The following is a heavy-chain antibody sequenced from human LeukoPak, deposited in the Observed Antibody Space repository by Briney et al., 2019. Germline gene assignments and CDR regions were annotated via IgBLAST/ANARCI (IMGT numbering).Heavy chain of an antibody. D-gene: IGHD3-9*01. J-gene: IGHJ3*02. CDR3: ARTAYYDILTGPWGAFDI. V-gene: IGHV1-69*05. CDR1: GGTFSSYA. Sequence: ASVKVSCKASGGTFSSYAISWVRQAPGQGLEWMGRIIPIFGTANYAQKFQGRVTITTDESTSTAYMELSSLRSEDTAVYYCARTAYYDILTGPWGAFDIWGQGTMVTVSS. CDR2: IIPIFGTA.